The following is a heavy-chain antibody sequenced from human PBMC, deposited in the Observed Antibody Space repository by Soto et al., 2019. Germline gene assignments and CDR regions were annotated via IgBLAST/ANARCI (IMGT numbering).Heavy chain of an antibody. V-gene: IGHV3-30*18. J-gene: IGHJ6*01. D-gene: IGHD3-10*01. CDR3: AKGRGELRTYKGIDV. Sequence: QVQLVESGGGVVQPGRSLRLSCAGTGFTFSNYGFHWVRQAPGKGLEWVGVISSEGTDRYYRDSVKGRFTISRDNSKNTVYLQINSLGGEESAVYYCAKGRGELRTYKGIDVWGQGTMVTVSS. CDR1: GFTFSNYG. CDR2: ISSEGTDR.